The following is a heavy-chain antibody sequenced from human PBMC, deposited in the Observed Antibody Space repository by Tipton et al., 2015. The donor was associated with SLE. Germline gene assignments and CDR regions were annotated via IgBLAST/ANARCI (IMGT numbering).Heavy chain of an antibody. CDR3: ARIDERDGYNIVY. CDR2: IAHSGNT. V-gene: IGHV4-59*08. Sequence: TLSLTCNVSGGSISSDYWSWIRQPPGKGLEWIGHIAHSGNTYYKPSLKSRVIISEDTSKDQFSLKLSSVTAADTAVYFCARIDERDGYNIVYWGQGTLVTVSS. D-gene: IGHD5-24*01. J-gene: IGHJ4*02. CDR1: GGSISSDY.